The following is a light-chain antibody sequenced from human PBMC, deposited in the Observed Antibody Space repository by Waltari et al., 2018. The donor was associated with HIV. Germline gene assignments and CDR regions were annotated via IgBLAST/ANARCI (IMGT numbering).Light chain of an antibody. CDR2: DVS. CDR1: TRDVGGYHY. CDR3: SSYTSSSTLI. Sequence: QSALTQPASVSGSPGQSIPISCTGTTRDVGGYHYASWYQQHPGKAPKLIIYDVSNRPSGVSNRFFGSKSGNTASLTISGLQAEDEADYYCSSYTSSSTLIFGGGTKLTVL. J-gene: IGLJ2*01. V-gene: IGLV2-14*03.